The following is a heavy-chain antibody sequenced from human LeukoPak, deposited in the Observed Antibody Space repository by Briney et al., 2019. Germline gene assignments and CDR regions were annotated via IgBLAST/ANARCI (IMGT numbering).Heavy chain of an antibody. Sequence: SVKVSCKASGGTFSSYAISWVRQAPGQGREWMGGIIPIFGTANYAQKFQGRVTITADESTSTAYMELSSLRSEDTAVYYCARDGRLNYYYGMDVWGQGTTVTVSS. D-gene: IGHD2-15*01. J-gene: IGHJ6*02. CDR2: IIPIFGTA. CDR1: GGTFSSYA. V-gene: IGHV1-69*13. CDR3: ARDGRLNYYYGMDV.